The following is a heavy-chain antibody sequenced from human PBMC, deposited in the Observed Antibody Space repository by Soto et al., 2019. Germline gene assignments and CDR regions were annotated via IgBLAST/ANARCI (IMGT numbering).Heavy chain of an antibody. J-gene: IGHJ4*02. CDR2: LNRDGSRT. CDR3: ARDRGGAGRY. V-gene: IGHV3-74*01. CDR1: GFTFSNYW. D-gene: IGHD1-26*01. Sequence: AQLVESGGGLVQPGGSLRLSCAASGFTFSNYWMHWVRQVPGQGPVWVSRLNRDGSRTDYADSVRGRFTIFSDNARNTVELLLSSLRAEGAAMYYCARDRGGAGRYWGQGTLVTVSS.